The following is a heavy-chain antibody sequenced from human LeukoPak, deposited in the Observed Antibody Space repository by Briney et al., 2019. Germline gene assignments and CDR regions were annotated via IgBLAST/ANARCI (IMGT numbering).Heavy chain of an antibody. Sequence: ASVKVSCKASGYTFSDYYIHWVRQAPGQGLEWMGWINPNSGGTNFAQKFQGRVTLTRDTSISTAYMEVNSLRSDDTAVYYCARVATVGGATLQYANWGQGTLVTVPS. J-gene: IGHJ4*02. CDR3: ARVATVGGATLQYAN. CDR2: INPNSGGT. D-gene: IGHD1-26*01. CDR1: GYTFSDYY. V-gene: IGHV1-2*02.